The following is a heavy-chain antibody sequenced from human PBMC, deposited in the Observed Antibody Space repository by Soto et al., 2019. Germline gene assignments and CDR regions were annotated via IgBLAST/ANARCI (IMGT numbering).Heavy chain of an antibody. V-gene: IGHV3-23*01. D-gene: IGHD1-1*01. CDR3: AKERGYNDGYDAMDV. J-gene: IGHJ6*02. CDR2: ISGSGGST. Sequence: EVQLLDSGGGLVQPGGSLRLSCAASGFTFRSYAMSWVRQAPGKGLEWVSGISGSGGSTYYADSVKGRFTISRDNSKNTLYLQTSSLRAEDTAVYYCAKERGYNDGYDAMDVWGQGTTVTVSS. CDR1: GFTFRSYA.